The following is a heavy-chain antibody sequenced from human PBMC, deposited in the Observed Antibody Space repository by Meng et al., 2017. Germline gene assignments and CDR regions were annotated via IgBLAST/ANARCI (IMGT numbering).Heavy chain of an antibody. Sequence: VQLQEWGAGLLKPSETLSLTCAVYGGSFSGYYWSWIRQPPGKGLEWTGEINHSGSTNYNPSLKSRVTISVDTSKNQFSLKLSSVTAADTAVYYCARDYHNWNPKINWFDPWGQGTLVTVSS. CDR1: GGSFSGYY. V-gene: IGHV4-34*01. CDR2: INHSGST. D-gene: IGHD1-20*01. CDR3: ARDYHNWNPKINWFDP. J-gene: IGHJ5*02.